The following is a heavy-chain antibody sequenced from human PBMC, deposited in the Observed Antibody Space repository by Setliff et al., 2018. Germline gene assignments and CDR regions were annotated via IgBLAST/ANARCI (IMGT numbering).Heavy chain of an antibody. J-gene: IGHJ4*02. Sequence: PSETLSLTCAVSGGSISSSSWWSWIRQPPGKGLEWIGEINHSGSTNYNPSLKSRVTISVDTSKNQFSLKLSSVTAADTALYYCTVYNTGSSKDHYWGQGTPVTVSS. CDR2: INHSGST. V-gene: IGHV4-4*02. CDR1: GGSISSSSW. D-gene: IGHD2-8*02. CDR3: TVYNTGSSKDHY.